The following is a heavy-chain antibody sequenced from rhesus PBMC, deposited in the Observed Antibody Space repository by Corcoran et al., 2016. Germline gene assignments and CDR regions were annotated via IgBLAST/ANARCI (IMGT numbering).Heavy chain of an antibody. Sequence: EVQLVQSGAEVKRPGESLKISCTTSGYSFTSYWINWVRQLPGKGLEWMGAIDPSVSDTRYSPSFQGQVTISADKSIGTTYLQWSSLKASYSATYYCAKESHYGLDSWGKGVVVTVSS. J-gene: IGHJ6*01. CDR2: IDPSVSDT. CDR3: AKESHYGLDS. CDR1: GYSFTSYW. V-gene: IGHV5-2*01.